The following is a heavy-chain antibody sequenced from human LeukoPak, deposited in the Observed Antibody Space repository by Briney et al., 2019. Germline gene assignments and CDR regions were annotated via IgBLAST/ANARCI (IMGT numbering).Heavy chain of an antibody. CDR3: IKDNHNILTDNWFDP. J-gene: IGHJ5*02. CDR1: GFTFDDYA. Sequence: PGGSLRLSCVASGFTFDDYAMHWVRQAPGKGLEWVSGISWNSGSVNYADSVKGRFTISRDNAKNSVYLQMNSLRVEDTAFYYCIKDNHNILTDNWFDPWGQGTLVTVSS. D-gene: IGHD3-9*01. CDR2: ISWNSGSV. V-gene: IGHV3-9*01.